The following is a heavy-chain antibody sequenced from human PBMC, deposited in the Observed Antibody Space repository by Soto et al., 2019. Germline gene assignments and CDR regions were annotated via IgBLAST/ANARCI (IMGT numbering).Heavy chain of an antibody. J-gene: IGHJ4*02. CDR3: TRANWYSEY. CDR1: GGSISNHY. Sequence: QVQLQESGPGLVKPSETLSLTCTVSGGSISNHYGSWIRQPPGKGLEWIGYIYYNGNTNYNPSLKSRVTMSVDTSKNQIYLKLSSVTAADTAVYYCTRANWYSEYWGQGTLVTVSS. D-gene: IGHD7-27*01. CDR2: IYYNGNT. V-gene: IGHV4-59*11.